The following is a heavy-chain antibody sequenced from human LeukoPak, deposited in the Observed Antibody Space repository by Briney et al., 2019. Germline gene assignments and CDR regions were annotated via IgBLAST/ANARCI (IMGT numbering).Heavy chain of an antibody. CDR2: IVGSADIT. CDR1: GFTFGSSA. V-gene: IGHV3-23*01. CDR3: AKAPTSVAYYFDS. Sequence: QPGGSLRLSCAASGFTFGSSAMTWVRQAPGNGLEWVSSIVGSADITYQADSVKGRFTISGDNSKNTVYLQMNSLRAEDTAVYYCAKAPTSVAYYFDSWGQGTLVTVSS. J-gene: IGHJ4*02. D-gene: IGHD3-16*01.